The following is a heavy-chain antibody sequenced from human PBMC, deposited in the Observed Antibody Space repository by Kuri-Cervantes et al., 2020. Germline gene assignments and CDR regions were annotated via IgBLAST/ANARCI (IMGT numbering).Heavy chain of an antibody. V-gene: IGHV1-2*02. CDR1: GYAFTGYY. Sequence: ASVKVSCKASGYAFTGYYMHWVRQAPGQGLEWMGWINPNSGGTNYAQKFQGRVTMTRDTSISTAYMELSRLRSDDTALYHCARSHLRGGMDVWGQGTTVTVSS. CDR3: ARSHLRGGMDV. CDR2: INPNSGGT. J-gene: IGHJ6*02.